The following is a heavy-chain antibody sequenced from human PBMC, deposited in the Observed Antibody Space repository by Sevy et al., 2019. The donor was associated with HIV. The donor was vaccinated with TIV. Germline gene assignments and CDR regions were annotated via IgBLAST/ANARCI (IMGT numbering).Heavy chain of an antibody. Sequence: GGSLRLSCVASGFTFSHYGMHWVRQAPGKGLEWVALISYDGSNKYYADSVKGRFTISRDNSKSTLYLQMNSLRAEDTAVYYCATDREGEASPPRAFDIWGQGTLVTVSS. D-gene: IGHD1-26*01. V-gene: IGHV3-30*03. CDR1: GFTFSHYG. CDR3: ATDREGEASPPRAFDI. J-gene: IGHJ3*02. CDR2: ISYDGSNK.